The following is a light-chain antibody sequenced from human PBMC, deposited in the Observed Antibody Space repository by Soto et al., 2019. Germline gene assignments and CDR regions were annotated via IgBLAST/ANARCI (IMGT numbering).Light chain of an antibody. Sequence: DIKMTQSPSTLSASVGDRVTITCRASQSINSWLAWYQQKPGKAPQILIYDASTLKSGVPSRFSASGSGTEFTLIISSLQPDDFATYYCQQYTSYSWTFGQGTKVEI. V-gene: IGKV1-5*01. CDR2: DAS. CDR1: QSINSW. J-gene: IGKJ1*01. CDR3: QQYTSYSWT.